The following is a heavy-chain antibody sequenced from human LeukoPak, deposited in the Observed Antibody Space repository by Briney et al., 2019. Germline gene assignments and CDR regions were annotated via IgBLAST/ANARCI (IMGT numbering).Heavy chain of an antibody. CDR3: ARENSWEPDAFDI. D-gene: IGHD1-26*01. CDR1: GFTFSSYS. J-gene: IGHJ3*02. Sequence: GGSLRLSCAASGFTFSSYSMNWVRQAPGKGLEWVSYISSSSSTIYYADSVKGRFTISRDNAKNSLYLQMTSLRAEDTAVYYCARENSWEPDAFDIWGQGTMVTVSS. V-gene: IGHV3-48*01. CDR2: ISSSSSTI.